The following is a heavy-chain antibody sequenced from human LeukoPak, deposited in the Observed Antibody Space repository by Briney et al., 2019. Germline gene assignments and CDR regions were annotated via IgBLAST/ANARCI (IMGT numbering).Heavy chain of an antibody. CDR2: ISSSSCYI. Sequence: GGPLRLSCAASGFTFSSYSMNWVRQAPGKGLEWVSSISSSSCYIYYADSVKGRFTISRDNAKNSLYLQMNSLRAEDTAVYYCARGGQWPTNWFDPWGQGTLVTVSS. D-gene: IGHD6-19*01. CDR3: ARGGQWPTNWFDP. CDR1: GFTFSSYS. V-gene: IGHV3-21*01. J-gene: IGHJ5*02.